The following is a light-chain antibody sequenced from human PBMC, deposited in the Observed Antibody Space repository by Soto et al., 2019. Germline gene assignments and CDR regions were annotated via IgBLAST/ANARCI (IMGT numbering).Light chain of an antibody. CDR1: QSVSSSY. CDR2: ASS. Sequence: EIVLTQSPGTLSLSPGEGATLSCRASQSVSSSYLAWYQQKPGQAPRLFIYASSIRATGIPDRFSGSGSGTDFTLTISRLEPEDFAVYYCQQYGLSPRTFGRGTKVEIK. V-gene: IGKV3-20*01. J-gene: IGKJ1*01. CDR3: QQYGLSPRT.